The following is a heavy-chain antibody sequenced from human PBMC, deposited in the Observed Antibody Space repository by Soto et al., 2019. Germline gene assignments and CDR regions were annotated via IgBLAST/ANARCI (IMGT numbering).Heavy chain of an antibody. CDR2: IIPMLRRT. CDR1: GDTLSSYA. CDR3: ALPLSRSGFYWHS. D-gene: IGHD3-22*01. Sequence: QVQLVQSGAEVKKPGSSVKVSCRASGDTLSSYAFTWLRQAPGLGLEWMGGIIPMLRRTNSAQKFQGRLTITADKSTTTAHMELSSLRSEDTAVYYCALPLSRSGFYWHSWGQGTLVTVSS. J-gene: IGHJ4*02. V-gene: IGHV1-69*06.